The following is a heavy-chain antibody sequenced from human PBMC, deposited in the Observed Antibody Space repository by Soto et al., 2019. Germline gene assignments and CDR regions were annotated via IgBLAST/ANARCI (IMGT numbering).Heavy chain of an antibody. CDR1: GGSMNSNSFY. V-gene: IGHV4-39*01. CDR2: IYCPGTT. J-gene: IGHJ3*02. D-gene: IGHD3-10*01. Sequence: QLQLQESGPGLVKPSETLSLTCTVSGGSMNSNSFYWGWIRQPPGKGLEWIGSIYCPGTTYYNPSLKSRVTISVDTSKNQFSLTLSSVTAADTAVYYCARHITRSSDIWGQGTMVTVSS. CDR3: ARHITRSSDI.